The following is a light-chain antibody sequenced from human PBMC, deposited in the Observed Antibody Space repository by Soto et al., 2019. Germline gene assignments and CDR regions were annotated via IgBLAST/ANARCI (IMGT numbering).Light chain of an antibody. CDR3: QQSHSIPYT. CDR1: QTISSY. CDR2: AAS. Sequence: DIQMTQSPSSLSASVGDRVTITCRASQTISSYLNWYQQKPGKAPKLLIYAASSLQSEVPSRFIGSGSGTDFTLTISSLQPEDFATYYCQQSHSIPYTFGQGTKLEIK. J-gene: IGKJ2*01. V-gene: IGKV1-39*01.